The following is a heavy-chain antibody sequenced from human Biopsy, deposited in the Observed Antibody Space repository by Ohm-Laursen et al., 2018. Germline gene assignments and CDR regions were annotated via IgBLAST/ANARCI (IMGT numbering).Heavy chain of an antibody. CDR1: GGSIYNFF. J-gene: IGHJ3*02. D-gene: IGHD1-26*01. CDR3: ARGTGRYYVYGAFDI. CDR2: IYYSGST. V-gene: IGHV4-59*01. Sequence: SETPLTCTVSGGSIYNFFWSWIRQPPGKGLEWIGYIYYSGSTNYNPSLKSRVTISVDRSKNHFSLELSSVTAADTAVYYCARGTGRYYVYGAFDIWGQGTVVTVSS.